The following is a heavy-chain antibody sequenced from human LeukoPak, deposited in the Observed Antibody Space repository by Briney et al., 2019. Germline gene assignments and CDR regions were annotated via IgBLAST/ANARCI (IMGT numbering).Heavy chain of an antibody. D-gene: IGHD6-19*01. V-gene: IGHV3-66*01. Sequence: GGSLRLSCAASGFPVSSNYISWVRQAPGKGPECVSIIYSGGSTYHADSVKGRFTVSRDNSKNTVFLQMNSLRVEDTAVYYCARVIGSGWPYYFDYWGQGTLVTVSS. CDR1: GFPVSSNY. CDR3: ARVIGSGWPYYFDY. J-gene: IGHJ4*02. CDR2: IYSGGST.